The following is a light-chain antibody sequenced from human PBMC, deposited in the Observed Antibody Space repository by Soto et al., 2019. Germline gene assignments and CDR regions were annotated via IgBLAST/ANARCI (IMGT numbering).Light chain of an antibody. J-gene: IGKJ5*01. CDR1: QGISSN. CDR3: QQLNSYPIT. V-gene: IGKV1-9*01. CDR2: AAS. Sequence: DIQLTQSPSFLAASVGDRVTITCRASQGISSNLAWYQQKPEKGPKLLICAASTLQSGVPSRFSGSGSGTEFTLTISSLQPEDSATYYCQQLNSYPITFGQGTRLEIK.